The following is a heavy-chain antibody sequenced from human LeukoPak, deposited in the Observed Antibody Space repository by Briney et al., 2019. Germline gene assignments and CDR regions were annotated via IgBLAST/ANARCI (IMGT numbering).Heavy chain of an antibody. Sequence: QSGGSLRLSCAASGFTFSSYAMSWVRQAPGKGLEWVSAISGSGGSTYYADSVKGRFTISRDNSKNTLYLQMNSLRAEDTAVYYCAKQSTVTTRNWFDPWGQGTLVTVSS. J-gene: IGHJ5*02. CDR3: AKQSTVTTRNWFDP. V-gene: IGHV3-23*01. CDR1: GFTFSSYA. CDR2: ISGSGGST. D-gene: IGHD4-4*01.